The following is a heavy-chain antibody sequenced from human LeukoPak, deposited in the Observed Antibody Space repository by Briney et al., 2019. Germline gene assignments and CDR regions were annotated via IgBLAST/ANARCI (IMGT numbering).Heavy chain of an antibody. CDR3: ASGGYYDSSGYPTFDY. V-gene: IGHV3-11*01. J-gene: IGHJ4*02. D-gene: IGHD3-22*01. CDR1: GFTFSDYY. Sequence: GGSLRPSCAASGFTFSDYYMSWIRQAPGKGLEWVSYISSSGSTIYYADSVKGRFTISRDNAKNSLYLQMNSLRAEDTAVYYCASGGYYDSSGYPTFDYWGQGTLVTVSS. CDR2: ISSSGSTI.